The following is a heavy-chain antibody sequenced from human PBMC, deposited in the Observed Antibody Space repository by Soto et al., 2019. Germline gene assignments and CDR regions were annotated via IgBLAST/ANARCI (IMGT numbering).Heavy chain of an antibody. J-gene: IGHJ6*02. D-gene: IGHD3-3*01. Sequence: QVQLVQSGAEVKKPGSSVKVSCKASGGTFSSYAISWVRQAPGQGLEWMGGIIPIFGTANYAQMFQGRVTIPADESTSTAYMELSSLRSEDTAVYYCARFRGDCWSGTYYYYGMDVWGQGPTVTVSS. CDR3: ARFRGDCWSGTYYYYGMDV. V-gene: IGHV1-69*01. CDR1: GGTFSSYA. CDR2: IIPIFGTA.